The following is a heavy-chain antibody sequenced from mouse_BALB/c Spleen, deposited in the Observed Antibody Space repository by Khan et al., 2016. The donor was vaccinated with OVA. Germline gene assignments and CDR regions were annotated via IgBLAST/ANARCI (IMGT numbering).Heavy chain of an antibody. CDR2: IDPSDSYT. V-gene: IGHV1-69*02. CDR1: GYTFTRYW. Sequence: QVQLKQSGAELVKPGASVKLSCKASGYTFTRYWMQWVKQRPGQGLEWIGEIDPSDSYTNYNQKFKGKATLTVDKSSSTAYMQLSSLTPEDSAVYYCGRYGNYFAYWGQGTLVTVSA. J-gene: IGHJ3*01. CDR3: GRYGNYFAY. D-gene: IGHD2-1*01.